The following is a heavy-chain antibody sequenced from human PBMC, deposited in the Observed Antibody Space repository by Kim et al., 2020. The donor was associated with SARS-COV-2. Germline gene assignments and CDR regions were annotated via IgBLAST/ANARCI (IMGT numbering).Heavy chain of an antibody. CDR3: ARGYSYVYGAYYFDY. D-gene: IGHD5-18*01. V-gene: IGHV3-30*14. J-gene: IGHJ4*02. Sequence: ADSVKGRFTVSRDKSKNTLYLQMGGLRVEYTAVYYCARGYSYVYGAYYFDYWGQGTLVTVSS.